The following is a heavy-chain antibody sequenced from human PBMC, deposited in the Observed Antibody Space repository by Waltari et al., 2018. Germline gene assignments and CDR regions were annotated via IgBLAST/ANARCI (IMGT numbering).Heavy chain of an antibody. Sequence: QVQLVQSGAEVKKPGSSVKVSCKASGGTFSSYAHRWVRQPPGQGLEWMGGIIPIFGTANYAQKFQGRVTITADESTSTAYMELSSLRSEDTAVYYCARDNYYYDSYDSLFDYWGQGTLVTVSS. CDR1: GGTFSSYA. CDR2: IIPIFGTA. CDR3: ARDNYYYDSYDSLFDY. V-gene: IGHV1-69*01. J-gene: IGHJ4*02. D-gene: IGHD3-22*01.